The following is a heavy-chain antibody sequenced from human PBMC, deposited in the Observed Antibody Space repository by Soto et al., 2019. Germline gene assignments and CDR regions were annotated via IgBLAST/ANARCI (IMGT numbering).Heavy chain of an antibody. J-gene: IGHJ4*02. CDR2: IWYDGSNK. V-gene: IGHV3-33*01. Sequence: QVQLVESGGGVVQPGRSLRLSCAASGFTFSSYGMHWVRQAPGKGLEWVAVIWYDGSNKYYADSVKGRFTISRDNSKNTLYLQMNSLRAEDTAVYYCARDESRAVDYFDYWGQGTLVTVSS. CDR1: GFTFSSYG. D-gene: IGHD6-19*01. CDR3: ARDESRAVDYFDY.